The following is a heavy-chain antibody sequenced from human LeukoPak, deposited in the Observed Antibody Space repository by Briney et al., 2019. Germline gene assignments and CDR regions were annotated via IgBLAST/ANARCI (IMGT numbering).Heavy chain of an antibody. CDR3: ARDQEGFDY. V-gene: IGHV1-46*01. Sequence: ASVKFSCKASVYTFTSNYIHWVRQAPGQGLEWMGMIYPRDGSTSYAQKFQGRVTVTRDTSTSTVHMELSGLRSEDTAVYYCARDQEGFDYWGQGTLVTVSS. CDR1: VYTFTSNY. CDR2: IYPRDGST. J-gene: IGHJ4*02.